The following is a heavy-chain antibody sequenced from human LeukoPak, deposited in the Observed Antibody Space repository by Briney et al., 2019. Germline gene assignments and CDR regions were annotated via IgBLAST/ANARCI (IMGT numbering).Heavy chain of an antibody. Sequence: SVKVSCKASGGTFSSYAISWVRQAPGQGLEWTGRIIPIFGTANYAQKFQGRVTITTDESTSTAYMELSSLRSEDTAVYYCARDPIRIAAPDYWGQGTLVTVSS. J-gene: IGHJ4*02. CDR3: ARDPIRIAAPDY. CDR2: IIPIFGTA. V-gene: IGHV1-69*05. D-gene: IGHD6-13*01. CDR1: GGTFSSYA.